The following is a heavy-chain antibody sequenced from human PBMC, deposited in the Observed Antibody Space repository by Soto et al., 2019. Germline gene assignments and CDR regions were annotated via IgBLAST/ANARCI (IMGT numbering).Heavy chain of an antibody. CDR1: GGSISSSSYY. V-gene: IGHV4-39*01. CDR3: ARLSIAARLVRLDY. Sequence: SETLSLTCTVSGGSISSSSYYWGWIRQPPGKGLEWIGSIYYSGSTYYNPSLKSRVTISVDTSKNQFSLKLSSVTAADTAVYYCARLSIAARLVRLDYWGQGTLVTVS. J-gene: IGHJ4*02. CDR2: IYYSGST. D-gene: IGHD6-6*01.